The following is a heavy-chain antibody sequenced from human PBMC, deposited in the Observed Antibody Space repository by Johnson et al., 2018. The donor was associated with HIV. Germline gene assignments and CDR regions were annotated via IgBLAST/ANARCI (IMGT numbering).Heavy chain of an antibody. Sequence: QVQLVESGGGVVQPGGSLRLSCAASGFTFSSYGLHWVRQAPGKGLQWVAFIRNDGSNEYYADSVKGRFTISRDNSKNTLYLQMNSLRAEDTAVYYCARVTMIVVVMQAFDIWGQGTMVTVSS. V-gene: IGHV3-30*02. CDR3: ARVTMIVVVMQAFDI. D-gene: IGHD3-22*01. J-gene: IGHJ3*02. CDR1: GFTFSSYG. CDR2: IRNDGSNE.